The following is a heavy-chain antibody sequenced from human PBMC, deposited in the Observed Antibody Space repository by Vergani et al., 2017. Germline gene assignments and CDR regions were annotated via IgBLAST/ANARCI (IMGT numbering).Heavy chain of an antibody. CDR1: GFTFSSYS. Sequence: EVQLVESGGGLVKPGGSLRLSCAASGFTFSSYSMNWVRQAPGKGLEWVSSISSSSSYIYYAESVKGRFTISRDNAKNSLYLQMNSLRAEDTAVYYCAREEGVPYADSGPKYGMDVWGQGTTVTVSS. CDR2: ISSSSSYI. V-gene: IGHV3-21*01. D-gene: IGHD2-15*01. J-gene: IGHJ6*02. CDR3: AREEGVPYADSGPKYGMDV.